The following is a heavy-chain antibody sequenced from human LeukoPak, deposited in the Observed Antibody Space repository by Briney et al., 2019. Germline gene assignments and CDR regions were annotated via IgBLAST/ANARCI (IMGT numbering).Heavy chain of an antibody. V-gene: IGHV4-39*01. CDR1: GGSISSSSYY. D-gene: IGHD2-15*01. CDR2: TYYSGST. J-gene: IGHJ4*02. CDR3: ARLLRGNSGGKY. Sequence: PSETLSLTCTVSGGSISSSSYYWGWTRQPPGKGLEWIGSTYYSGSTYYNPSLKSRVTISVDTSKNQFSLKLSSVTAADTAVYYCARLLRGNSGGKYWGQGTLVTVSS.